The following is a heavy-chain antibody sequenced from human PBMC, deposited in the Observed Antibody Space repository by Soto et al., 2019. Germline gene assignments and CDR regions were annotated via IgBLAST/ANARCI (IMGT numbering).Heavy chain of an antibody. Sequence: EVQLVESGGGLVQPGGSLRLSCAASGFTVSSNYMSWVRQAPGKGLEWVSVIYSGGSTYYADSVKGRFTISRDNSENTLYLQMNSLRAEDTAVYYCARGTYYDYVWGSYPSHGMDVWGQGTTVTVSS. CDR1: GFTVSSNY. CDR3: ARGTYYDYVWGSYPSHGMDV. CDR2: IYSGGST. D-gene: IGHD3-16*02. V-gene: IGHV3-66*01. J-gene: IGHJ6*02.